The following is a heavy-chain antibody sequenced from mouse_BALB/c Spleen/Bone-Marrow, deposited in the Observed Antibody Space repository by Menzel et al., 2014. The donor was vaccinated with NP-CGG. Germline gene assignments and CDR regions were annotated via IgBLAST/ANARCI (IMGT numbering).Heavy chain of an antibody. V-gene: IGHV5-17*02. J-gene: IGHJ4*01. D-gene: IGHD2-4*01. Sequence: VQLKESGGGLVQPGGSRKLSCAASGFTFSSFGMHWVRQAPEKGLEWVAYISNGSSTIYYADTVKGRFTIPRDNPKNTLFLQMTSLRSEDTAMYYCARKGAMITHYYAMDYWGQGTSVTVSS. CDR3: ARKGAMITHYYAMDY. CDR2: ISNGSSTI. CDR1: GFTFSSFG.